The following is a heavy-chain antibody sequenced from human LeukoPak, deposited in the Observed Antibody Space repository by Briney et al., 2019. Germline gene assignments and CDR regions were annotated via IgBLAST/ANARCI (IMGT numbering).Heavy chain of an antibody. D-gene: IGHD6-19*01. CDR2: IIPIFGTA. J-gene: IGHJ5*01. CDR3: ARVANIAMSVGWFDS. Sequence: SVKVSCKASGGTFSSYATTWVRQAPGQGLEWIGGIIPIFGTANYAQKFQGRVTITADESTSTAYMELRSLRSEDTAIYFCARVANIAMSVGWFDSWGQGTLVTVSS. CDR1: GGTFSSYA. V-gene: IGHV1-69*13.